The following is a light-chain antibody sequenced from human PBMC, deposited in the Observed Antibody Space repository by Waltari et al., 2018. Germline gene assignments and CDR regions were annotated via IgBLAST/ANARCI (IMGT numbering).Light chain of an antibody. CDR2: ERS. Sequence: DVQMTQSPSSLSASIADRVTITCRASQNIRTRLIWYQQKPGRAPKVLIYERSNLQRGVPSRFSGTGSGTDFTLTISSPQPEDSATYYCQQSSHIPYTFGQGTKLEIK. J-gene: IGKJ2*01. CDR1: QNIRTR. CDR3: QQSSHIPYT. V-gene: IGKV1-39*01.